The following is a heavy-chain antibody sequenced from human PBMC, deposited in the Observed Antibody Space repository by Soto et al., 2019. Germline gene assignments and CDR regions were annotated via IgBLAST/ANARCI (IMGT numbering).Heavy chain of an antibody. CDR2: ISRSGGST. CDR1: GFTFSSYA. D-gene: IGHD2-15*01. Sequence: EVQLLESGGGLVQPGGSLRLSCAASGFTFSSYAMSWVRQAPGKGLEWVSAISRSGGSTYYADSVKGRFTISRDNSKNNLYLQMNRLRDEDTAVCFGAKDQGSVVVVAATPHYYYGMDVWGQGTTVTVSS. CDR3: AKDQGSVVVVAATPHYYYGMDV. V-gene: IGHV3-23*01. J-gene: IGHJ6*02.